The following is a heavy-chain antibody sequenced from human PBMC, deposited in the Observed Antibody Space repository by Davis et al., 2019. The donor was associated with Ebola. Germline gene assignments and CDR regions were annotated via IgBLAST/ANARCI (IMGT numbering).Heavy chain of an antibody. CDR1: GFTFSNYG. Sequence: GESLKISCAASGFTFSNYGLHWVRQAPGKGLGGGAFIRYCGSNKYFADSVKGRFTISRDNSKNTLYLQMNSLRAEDTAVYYCAKDPQVGWIQLWLDYFDYWGQGTLVTVSS. CDR2: IRYCGSNK. CDR3: AKDPQVGWIQLWLDYFDY. D-gene: IGHD5-18*01. V-gene: IGHV3-30*02. J-gene: IGHJ4*02.